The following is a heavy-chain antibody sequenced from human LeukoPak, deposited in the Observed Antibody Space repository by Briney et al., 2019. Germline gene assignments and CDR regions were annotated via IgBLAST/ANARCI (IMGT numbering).Heavy chain of an antibody. CDR3: ARAEASSTSCPNFDY. D-gene: IGHD2-2*01. J-gene: IGHJ4*02. V-gene: IGHV3-48*03. CDR1: GFIFSDYA. Sequence: PGESLRLSCAASGFIFSDYAMNWVRQAPGKGLEWVSYISSSGSTIYYADSVKGRFTISRDNAKNSLYLQMNSLRAEDTAVYYCARAEASSTSCPNFDYWGQGTLVTVSS. CDR2: ISSSGSTI.